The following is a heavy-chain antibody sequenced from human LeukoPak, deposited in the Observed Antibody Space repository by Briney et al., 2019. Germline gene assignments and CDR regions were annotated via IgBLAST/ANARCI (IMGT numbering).Heavy chain of an antibody. CDR2: INRDGSKN. Sequence: GGPLRLSCADSEFTLGSYWVTWVRPAPGKGLERVANINRDGSKNHFVDSVKGRFTISRDNAKNFLYLQMNSLRAEDTAVYFCARDSSPYCGDDCYFDAFDLWGQGTMVTVSS. J-gene: IGHJ3*01. D-gene: IGHD2-21*02. V-gene: IGHV3-7*03. CDR1: EFTLGSYW. CDR3: ARDSSPYCGDDCYFDAFDL.